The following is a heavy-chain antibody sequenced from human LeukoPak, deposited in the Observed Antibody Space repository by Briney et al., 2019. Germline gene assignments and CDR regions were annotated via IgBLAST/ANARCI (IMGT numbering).Heavy chain of an antibody. V-gene: IGHV4-59*01. J-gene: IGHJ6*03. CDR3: ARERSSDFGPYYYYMDV. D-gene: IGHD3-3*01. CDR2: IYYSGST. Sequence: SETLSLTCTVSGGSISSYYWSWIRQPPGKGLEWIGYIYYSGSTNYNPSLKSRVTISVDTSKNQFSLKLSSVTAADTAVYYCARERSSDFGPYYYYMDVWGKGTTVTVSS. CDR1: GGSISSYY.